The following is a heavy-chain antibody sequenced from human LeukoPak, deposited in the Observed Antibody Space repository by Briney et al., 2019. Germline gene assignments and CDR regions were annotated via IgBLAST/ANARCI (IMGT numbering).Heavy chain of an antibody. D-gene: IGHD4-11*01. V-gene: IGHV3-74*01. CDR2: INSDGSRT. CDR1: GFTFSSYW. CDR3: ARVRDDYTYFDC. Sequence: PGGSLRLSCAASGFTFSSYWMHWVRQAPGKGLMWVSRINSDGSRTTYADSVRGRFTISRDNAKSTLYLQMNSLRAEDTAVYYCARVRDDYTYFDCWGREPWSPSPQ. J-gene: IGHJ4*02.